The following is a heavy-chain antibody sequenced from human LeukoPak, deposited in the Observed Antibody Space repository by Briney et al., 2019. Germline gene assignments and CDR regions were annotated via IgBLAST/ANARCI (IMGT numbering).Heavy chain of an antibody. CDR3: VRLLGNRSGSFDY. J-gene: IGHJ4*02. CDR1: GGSISRYY. V-gene: IGHV4-59*08. D-gene: IGHD1-14*01. CDR2: VYYSGST. Sequence: SETLSLTCSVSGGSISRYYWSWIRQPPGKGLEWIGYVYYSGSTNYNPSLKSRVTMSGDASKNQFSLKLSSVTAADTAVYYCVRLLGNRSGSFDYWGQGTLVTVSS.